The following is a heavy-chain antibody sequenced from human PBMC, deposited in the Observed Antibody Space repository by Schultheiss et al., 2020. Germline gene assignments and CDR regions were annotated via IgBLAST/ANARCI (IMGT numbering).Heavy chain of an antibody. J-gene: IGHJ6*02. CDR2: IGTAGDT. V-gene: IGHV3-13*01. Sequence: GESLKISCAASGFTFSSYDMHWVRQATGKGLEWVSAIGTAGDTYYPGSVKGRFTISRDNSKNTLYLQMNSLRAEDTAVYYCAKSYRGRSGGSSLGDVWGQGTTVTVSS. CDR3: AKSYRGRSGGSSLGDV. CDR1: GFTFSSYD. D-gene: IGHD2-15*01.